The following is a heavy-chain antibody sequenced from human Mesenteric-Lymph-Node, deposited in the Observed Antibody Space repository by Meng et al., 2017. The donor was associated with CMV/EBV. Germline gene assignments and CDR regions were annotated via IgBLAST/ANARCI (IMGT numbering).Heavy chain of an antibody. CDR3: ATEIVGGASAFDY. J-gene: IGHJ4*02. D-gene: IGHD1-26*01. CDR1: GFTFSSYG. V-gene: IGHV3-7*01. CDR2: IKEDGTET. Sequence: GESLKISCAASGFTFSSYGMNWVRQAPGKGLEWVANIKEDGTETHHADSVEGRFIISKDNAKNTLHLQMNSLRAEDTGVYYCATEIVGGASAFDYWGQGTLVTVSS.